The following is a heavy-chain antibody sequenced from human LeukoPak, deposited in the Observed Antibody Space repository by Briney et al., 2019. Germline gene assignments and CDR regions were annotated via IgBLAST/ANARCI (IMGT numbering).Heavy chain of an antibody. CDR1: GFTFSSYG. V-gene: IGHV3-30*02. CDR2: IRYDGSNK. J-gene: IGHJ4*02. CDR3: ARDRSSTWSLDY. Sequence: PGGSLRLSCAASGFTFSSYGMHWVRQAPGKGLEWVAFIRYDGSNKHYADSVKGRFTISRDNSKNSLYLQMNSLRADDTAVYYCARDRSSTWSLDYWGQGTLVTVSS. D-gene: IGHD6-13*01.